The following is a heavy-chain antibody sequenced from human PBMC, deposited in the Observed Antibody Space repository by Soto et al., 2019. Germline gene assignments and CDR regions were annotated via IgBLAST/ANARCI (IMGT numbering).Heavy chain of an antibody. J-gene: IGHJ4*02. CDR3: ARGAVAPASGDY. CDR1: GYTFTSYG. Sequence: QVQLVQSGAEVKKPGASVKVSCKASGYTFTSYGISWVRQAPGQGLEWMGWISAYNGNTNSAQKLQGXGXXXTXXSTSTAYMELRSLRSDDTAVYYCARGAVAPASGDYWGQGTLVTVSS. D-gene: IGHD6-25*01. V-gene: IGHV1-18*01. CDR2: ISAYNGNT.